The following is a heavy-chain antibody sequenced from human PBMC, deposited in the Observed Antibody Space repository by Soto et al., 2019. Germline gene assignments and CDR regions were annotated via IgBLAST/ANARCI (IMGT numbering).Heavy chain of an antibody. CDR2: IYFSGST. J-gene: IGHJ4*02. V-gene: IGHV4-31*03. D-gene: IGHD4-17*01. CDR1: GGSIISSGYY. Sequence: SETLSLTCTVSGGSIISSGYYWGWIRQHPGKGLEWIGYIYFSGSTYYNPSLKSRVSISTDTSKNQFSLNLSSVTAADTAVYYCASRTTATTFDYWGQGALVTVSS. CDR3: ASRTTATTFDY.